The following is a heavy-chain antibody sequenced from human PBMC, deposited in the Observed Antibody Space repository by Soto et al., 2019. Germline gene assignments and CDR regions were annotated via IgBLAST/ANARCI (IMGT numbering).Heavy chain of an antibody. D-gene: IGHD6-6*01. V-gene: IGHV4-4*02. CDR1: GGSISSSNW. CDR2: IYHSGST. J-gene: IGHJ5*02. Sequence: SETLSLTCAVSGGSISSSNWWSWVRQPPGKGLEWIGEIYHSGSTNYNPSLKSRVTISVDKTKNQFSLKPSSVTAADTAVYYCARVMGTSVAARPKWYDRLGQGALVTVS. CDR3: ARVMGTSVAARPKWYDR.